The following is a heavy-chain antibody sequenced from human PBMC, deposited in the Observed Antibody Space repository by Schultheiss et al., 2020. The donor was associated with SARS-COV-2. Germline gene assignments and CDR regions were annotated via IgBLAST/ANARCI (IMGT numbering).Heavy chain of an antibody. D-gene: IGHD1-26*01. J-gene: IGHJ6*02. CDR3: ARDRYPYGMDV. V-gene: IGHV4-4*07. CDR2: IYTSGST. CDR1: GGSISSYY. Sequence: SETLSLTCTVSGGSISSYYWSWIRQPAGKGLEWIGRIYTSGSTNYNPSLKSRVTISVDKSKNQFSLKLSSVTAADTAVYYCARDRYPYGMDVWGQGTTVTVSS.